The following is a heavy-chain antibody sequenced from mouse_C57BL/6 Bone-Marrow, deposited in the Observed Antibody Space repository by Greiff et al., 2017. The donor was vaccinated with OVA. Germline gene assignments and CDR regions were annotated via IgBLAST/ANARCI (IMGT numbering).Heavy chain of an antibody. CDR3: ARGPYDSPFAY. CDR1: GYTFTSYW. CDR2: IDPSDSYT. V-gene: IGHV1-69*01. Sequence: VKLQQPGAELVMPGASVKLSCKASGYTFTSYWMHWVKQRPGQGLEWIGEIDPSDSYTNYNQKFKGKSTLTVDKSSSTAYMQLSSLTSEDSAVYYCARGPYDSPFAYWGQGTLVTVSA. D-gene: IGHD2-4*01. J-gene: IGHJ3*01.